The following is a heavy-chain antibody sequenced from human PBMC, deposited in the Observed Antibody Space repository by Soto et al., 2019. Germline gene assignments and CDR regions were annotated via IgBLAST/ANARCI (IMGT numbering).Heavy chain of an antibody. V-gene: IGHV5-51*01. D-gene: IGHD3-16*01. Sequence: GESLKISCKGSGYTFSNYWIGWVRQMPGKGLEWMGIIYPGDSDTRYSPSFQGQVTISADKSISTAYLQWSSLKASDTAMYYCARRGGSSYYYYGMDVWGQGTTVTVSS. J-gene: IGHJ6*02. CDR3: ARRGGSSYYYYGMDV. CDR1: GYTFSNYW. CDR2: IYPGDSDT.